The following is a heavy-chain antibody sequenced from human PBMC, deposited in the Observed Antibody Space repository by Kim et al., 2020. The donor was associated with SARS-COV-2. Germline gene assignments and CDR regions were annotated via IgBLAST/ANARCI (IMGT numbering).Heavy chain of an antibody. CDR1: GYSFTSYW. CDR3: ARRFKNTAMVWYFDY. Sequence: GESLKISCKGSGYSFTSYWISWVRQMPGKGLEWMGRIDPSDSYTNYSPSFQGHVTISADKSISTAYLQWSSLKASDTAMYYCARRFKNTAMVWYFDYWGQGTLVTVSS. V-gene: IGHV5-10-1*01. CDR2: IDPSDSYT. J-gene: IGHJ4*02. D-gene: IGHD5-18*01.